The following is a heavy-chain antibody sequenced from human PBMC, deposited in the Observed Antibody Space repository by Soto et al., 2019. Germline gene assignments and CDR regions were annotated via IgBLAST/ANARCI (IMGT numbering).Heavy chain of an antibody. D-gene: IGHD3-10*01. CDR3: ASDNGFGESDV. Sequence: QVQLVQSGAEVKNPGASVKVSCKASGYSGPSYGISWVRQAPGQGLEWMGWISAYNGNTNYAQKLQGRVTMTTDTSTSPAYMELRRLRSDDPDVYYCASDNGFGESDVWCQGTKVTGSS. CDR2: ISAYNGNT. J-gene: IGHJ6*02. CDR1: GYSGPSYG. V-gene: IGHV1-18*01.